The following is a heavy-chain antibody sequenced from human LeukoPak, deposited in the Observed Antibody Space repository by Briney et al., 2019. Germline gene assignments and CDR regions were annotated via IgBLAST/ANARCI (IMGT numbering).Heavy chain of an antibody. D-gene: IGHD3-10*01. CDR3: ARHSYGSGSYYKPYYYYGMDV. CDR1: GYSFTSYW. J-gene: IGHJ6*02. CDR2: IYPGDSDT. Sequence: GESLKISCKGSGYSFTSYWIGWVRQMPGKGLEWMGIIYPGDSDTRYSPSFQGQVTTSADKSISTAYLQWSSLKASDTAMYYCARHSYGSGSYYKPYYYYGMDVWGQGTTVTVSS. V-gene: IGHV5-51*01.